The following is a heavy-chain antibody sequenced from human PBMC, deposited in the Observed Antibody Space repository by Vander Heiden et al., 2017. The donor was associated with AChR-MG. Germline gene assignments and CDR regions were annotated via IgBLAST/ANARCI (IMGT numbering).Heavy chain of an antibody. J-gene: IGHJ6*02. D-gene: IGHD3-10*01. CDR2: IGGSGKNI. CDR1: GFTVSRFA. Sequence: EEQLLESGGGLVQPGGSLRLCCTGPGFTVSRFAMNWVRQAPGKGLEWVSIIGGSGKNIHYADSVKGRFTVSRDNSKNTLSLHVNSLRAEDTAVYYCARSMIRGVVAYGYGLDVWGRGTTVTVSS. V-gene: IGHV3-23*01. CDR3: ARSMIRGVVAYGYGLDV.